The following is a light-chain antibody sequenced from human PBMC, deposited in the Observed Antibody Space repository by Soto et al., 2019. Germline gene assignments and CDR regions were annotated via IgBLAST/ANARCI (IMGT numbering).Light chain of an antibody. Sequence: DIQMTQSPSSLSASVGDRVTITCRASQGISSFVAWYQQKPGKVPRLLISGASTLQSGVPSRFSGSGSGTDFTLTITSLQPEDVATYYCQQYSSVITLGQGKRLEIK. V-gene: IGKV1-27*01. CDR2: GAS. CDR3: QQYSSVIT. J-gene: IGKJ5*01. CDR1: QGISSF.